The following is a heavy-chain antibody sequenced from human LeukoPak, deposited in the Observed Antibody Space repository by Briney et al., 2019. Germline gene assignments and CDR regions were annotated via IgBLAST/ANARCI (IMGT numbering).Heavy chain of an antibody. CDR2: MNPNSGNT. CDR1: GYTFTSYD. Sequence: ASVKVSCKASGYTFTSYDINWVRQATGQGLEWMGWMNPNSGNTGYAQKFQGRVTMTRNTSISTAYMELSSLRSEDTAVYYCAREGLLYLRGSRHDAFDIWGQGTMVTVSS. D-gene: IGHD1-26*01. J-gene: IGHJ3*02. CDR3: AREGLLYLRGSRHDAFDI. V-gene: IGHV1-8*01.